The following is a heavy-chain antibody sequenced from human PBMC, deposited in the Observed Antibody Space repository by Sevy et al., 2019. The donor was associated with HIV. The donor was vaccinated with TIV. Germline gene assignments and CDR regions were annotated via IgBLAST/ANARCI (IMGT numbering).Heavy chain of an antibody. CDR1: GITFSNYG. Sequence: GGSLRLSCAVSGITFSNYGMHWIRQAPGKGLEWVALIFSDGSTTYYADSVKGRFTISRDNSKNTLYLQMHSLRVEDTGVYYCSRESGSDWYLDYWGQRTLVTVSS. CDR3: SRESGSDWYLDY. CDR2: IFSDGSTT. J-gene: IGHJ4*02. V-gene: IGHV3-33*01. D-gene: IGHD6-19*01.